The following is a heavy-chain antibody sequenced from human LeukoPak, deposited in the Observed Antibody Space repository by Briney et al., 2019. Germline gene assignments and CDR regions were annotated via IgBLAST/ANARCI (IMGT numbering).Heavy chain of an antibody. CDR3: AKDHMVRGVIMTHFDY. J-gene: IGHJ4*02. CDR1: GFTVSSNS. V-gene: IGHV3-53*01. CDR2: IYSGGGT. D-gene: IGHD3-10*01. Sequence: GGSLRLSCAASGFTVSSNSMSWVRQAPGKGLEWVSVIYSGGGTYYADSVKGRFTISRDTSKNTLYLQMNSLRAEDTAVYYCAKDHMVRGVIMTHFDYWGQGTLVTVSS.